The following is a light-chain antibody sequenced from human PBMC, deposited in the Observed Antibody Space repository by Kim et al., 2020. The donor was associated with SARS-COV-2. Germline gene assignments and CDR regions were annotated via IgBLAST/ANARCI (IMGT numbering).Light chain of an antibody. J-gene: IGLJ1*01. V-gene: IGLV2-14*01. CDR1: SSDGGGYNY. Sequence: QSASVSGSSGQSITISCTGTSSDGGGYNYVSWYQQHPGKAPKLMIYDVSKRPSGVSNRFSGSKSGNTASLSISALQAEDEAEYSCSSYTSSSPLYVFGTGTKVTVL. CDR2: DVS. CDR3: SSYTSSSPLYV.